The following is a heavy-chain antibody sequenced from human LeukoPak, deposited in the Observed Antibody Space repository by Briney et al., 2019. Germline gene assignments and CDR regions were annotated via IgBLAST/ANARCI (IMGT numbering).Heavy chain of an antibody. D-gene: IGHD3-22*01. Sequence: PSETXSLTCTVSGGSISSYYWNWIRQXPGKGLEWIGYIYYSGSTNYNPSLKSRVTISVDTSKNQFSLKLSSVTAADTAVYYCARGADSSGYYSIFYFDYWGQGTLVTVSS. V-gene: IGHV4-59*01. J-gene: IGHJ4*02. CDR2: IYYSGST. CDR3: ARGADSSGYYSIFYFDY. CDR1: GGSISSYY.